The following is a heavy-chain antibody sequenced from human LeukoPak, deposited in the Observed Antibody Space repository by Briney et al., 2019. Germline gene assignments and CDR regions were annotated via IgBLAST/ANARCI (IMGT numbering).Heavy chain of an antibody. D-gene: IGHD4-11*01. V-gene: IGHV4-39*01. CDR3: ARLGSNYGYDDY. J-gene: IGHJ4*02. Sequence: SETLSLTCTVSGGSISSSSYYWGWIRQPPGKGLEWIGSIYYSGSTYYNPSLKSRVTISVDTSKNQFSLKLSSVTAADTAVYYCARLGSNYGYDDYWGQGTLVTVSS. CDR1: GGSISSSSYY. CDR2: IYYSGST.